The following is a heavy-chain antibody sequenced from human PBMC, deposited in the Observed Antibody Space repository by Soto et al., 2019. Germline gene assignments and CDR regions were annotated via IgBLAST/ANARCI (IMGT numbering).Heavy chain of an antibody. CDR2: IGDSGGTT. V-gene: IGHV3-23*01. CDR3: AKHFDSGCPDY. CDR1: GFTFRNYK. Sequence: GGSLRLSCESSGFTFRNYKMNWVRQAPGRGLEWVSIIGDSGGTTLYADSVKGRCTISRDNSKNTLYLQMNNLRAEDTAVYYCAKHFDSGCPDYWGQGTLVTVSS. D-gene: IGHD6-19*01. J-gene: IGHJ4*02.